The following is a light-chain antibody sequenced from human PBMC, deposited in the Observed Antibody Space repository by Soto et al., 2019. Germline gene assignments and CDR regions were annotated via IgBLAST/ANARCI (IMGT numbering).Light chain of an antibody. CDR2: SAS. Sequence: DIQMTQSPSSVSASVGDRVTITCRASQNIRSWLAWYQQKPGKAPKLLISSASSLESGVPSRFSGSGSGTDVTLSISNLQPEDFATYYCHQANSFPLTFGGGTKVEIK. CDR3: HQANSFPLT. J-gene: IGKJ4*01. V-gene: IGKV1-12*01. CDR1: QNIRSW.